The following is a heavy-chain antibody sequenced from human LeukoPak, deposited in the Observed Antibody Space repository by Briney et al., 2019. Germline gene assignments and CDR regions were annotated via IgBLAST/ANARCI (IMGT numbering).Heavy chain of an antibody. V-gene: IGHV3-21*01. Sequence: PGGSLRLSCAASGFTFSSYSMNWVRQAPGKGLEWVSSISSSSSYIYYADSVKGRFTISRDNAKNSLYLQMNSLRAEDTAVYYCARLGRDGYNKNPKTSLLVGDREYYFDYWGQGTLVTVSS. D-gene: IGHD5-24*01. J-gene: IGHJ4*02. CDR2: ISSSSSYI. CDR3: ARLGRDGYNKNPKTSLLVGDREYYFDY. CDR1: GFTFSSYS.